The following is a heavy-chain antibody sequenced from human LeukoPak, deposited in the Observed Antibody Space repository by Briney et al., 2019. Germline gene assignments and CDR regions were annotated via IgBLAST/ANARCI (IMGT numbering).Heavy chain of an antibody. V-gene: IGHV1-46*01. CDR1: GYTFSSYS. J-gene: IGHJ6*03. CDR3: ARGATDYFYMDV. CDR2: IDPSDGGR. Sequence: ASVMVSCKTSGYTFSSYSMHGVRQAPGQGLEWMAIIDPSDGGRSYAQKFQGRVTMTSDTSASTVYMELRSLRSEDTAVYYCARGATDYFYMDVWGKGTTVSVSS.